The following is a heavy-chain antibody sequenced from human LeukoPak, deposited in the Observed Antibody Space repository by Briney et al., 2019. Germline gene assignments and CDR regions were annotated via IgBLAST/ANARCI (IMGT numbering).Heavy chain of an antibody. D-gene: IGHD3-10*01. CDR3: ARPPYYYGSGSYNDAFDI. CDR2: IYYSGGT. Sequence: SETLSLTCTVSGGSISTYYWTWIRQSPGKGLEWIGFIYYSGGTKYNPSLESRVTISLDMSKNQFSLKLSSVTAANTAVYYCARPPYYYGSGSYNDAFDIWGQGTMVTVSS. J-gene: IGHJ3*02. V-gene: IGHV4-59*08. CDR1: GGSISTYY.